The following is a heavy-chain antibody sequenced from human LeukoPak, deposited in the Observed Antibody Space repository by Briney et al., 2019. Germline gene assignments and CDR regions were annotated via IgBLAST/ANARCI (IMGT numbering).Heavy chain of an antibody. CDR3: ARDLGTTNYYFDY. J-gene: IGHJ4*02. CDR2: IWYDGSNK. CDR1: GFTFSYYG. V-gene: IGHV3-33*01. D-gene: IGHD1-26*01. Sequence: GTSLRLSCAASGFTFSYYGFHWVRQAPDRGLEWVALIWYDGSNKYYADSVKGRFTISRDNSKNTLYLQMNSLRAEDTAVYYCARDLGTTNYYFDYWGQGTLVTVSS.